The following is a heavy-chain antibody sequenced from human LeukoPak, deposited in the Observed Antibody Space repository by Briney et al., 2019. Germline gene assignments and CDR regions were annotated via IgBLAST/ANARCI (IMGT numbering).Heavy chain of an antibody. CDR3: ARGAYNWNPGLRGWFDP. V-gene: IGHV1-18*01. Sequence: ASVKVSCKASGYTFTSYGISWVRQAPGQGLEWMGWIYAYNGNTNYAQKLQGRVTMTTDTSTSTAYMELRSLRSDDTAVYYCARGAYNWNPGLRGWFDPWGQGTLVTVSS. CDR2: IYAYNGNT. CDR1: GYTFTSYG. D-gene: IGHD1-20*01. J-gene: IGHJ5*02.